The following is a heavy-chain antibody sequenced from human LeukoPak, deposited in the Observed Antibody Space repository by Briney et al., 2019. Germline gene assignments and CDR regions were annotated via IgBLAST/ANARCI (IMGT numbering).Heavy chain of an antibody. CDR1: GGSISSYY. J-gene: IGHJ6*03. CDR3: ARGDNWNYVYYYYMDV. Sequence: PSETLSLTCTVSGGSISSYYWSWIRQPPGKGLEWIGYIYYSRSTNYNPSLKSRVTISVDASKNQFSLKLSSVTAADTAVYYCARGDNWNYVYYYYMDVWGKGTTVTVSS. V-gene: IGHV4-59*12. CDR2: IYYSRST. D-gene: IGHD1-7*01.